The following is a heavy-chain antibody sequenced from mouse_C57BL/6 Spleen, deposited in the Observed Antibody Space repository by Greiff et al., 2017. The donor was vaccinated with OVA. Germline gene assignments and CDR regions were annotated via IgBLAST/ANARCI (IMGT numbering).Heavy chain of an antibody. J-gene: IGHJ2*01. CDR3: TGEENYDYDEPYYFDY. V-gene: IGHV6-3*01. Sequence: EVKLMESGGGLVQPGGSMKLSCVASGFTFSNYWMNWVRQSPEKGLEWVAQIRLKSDNYATHYAESVKGRFTISRDDSKSSVYLQMNNLRAEDTGIYYCTGEENYDYDEPYYFDYWGQGTTLTVSS. CDR2: IRLKSDNYAT. D-gene: IGHD2-4*01. CDR1: GFTFSNYW.